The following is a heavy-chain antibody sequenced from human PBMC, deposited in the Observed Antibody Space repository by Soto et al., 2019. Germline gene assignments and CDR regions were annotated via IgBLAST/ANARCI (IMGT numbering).Heavy chain of an antibody. CDR1: GYTFSAYT. Sequence: QAQLVQSGAEMKKPGASVKVSCKAAGYTFSAYTMNWVRQAPGQSLEWMGWINAGSGNTKYSQNFQGRVSITRDTSASTVYMELTVLKSEDTAVYYCARDTETLGPRANDALDIWGQGTMVTVSS. CDR2: INAGSGNT. V-gene: IGHV1-3*01. CDR3: ARDTETLGPRANDALDI. J-gene: IGHJ3*02. D-gene: IGHD3-3*02.